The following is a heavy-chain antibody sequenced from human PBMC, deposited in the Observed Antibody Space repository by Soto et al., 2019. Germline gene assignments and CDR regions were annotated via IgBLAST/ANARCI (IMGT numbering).Heavy chain of an antibody. J-gene: IGHJ6*02. D-gene: IGHD6-13*01. CDR1: GYTFTSYD. CDR3: VAGTNIRAHPHYYYYGMDV. CDR2: MNPNSGNT. Sequence: ASVKVSCKASGYTFTSYDINWVRQATGQGLEWMGWMNPNSGNTGYAQKFQGRVTMTRNTSISTAYMELSSLRSEDTAVYYCVAGTNIRAHPHYYYYGMDVWGQGTTVTVSS. V-gene: IGHV1-8*01.